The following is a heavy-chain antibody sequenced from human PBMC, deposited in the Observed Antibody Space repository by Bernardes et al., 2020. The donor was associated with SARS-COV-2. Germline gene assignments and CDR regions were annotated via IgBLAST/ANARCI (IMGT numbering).Heavy chain of an antibody. J-gene: IGHJ4*02. V-gene: IGHV3-23*01. CDR2: ISGDGKSK. CDR3: AKSGGDDYGDYEYYFDH. D-gene: IGHD4-17*01. Sequence: GGPLLLSCVASGFSFHNFAMTWVRQAPGTGLAWVSSISGDGKSKYYSYSVSGRFAISRDNSKNTLYLQMNSLRAEDTAVYYCAKSGGDDYGDYEYYFDHWGKGTVVIISS. CDR1: GFSFHNFA.